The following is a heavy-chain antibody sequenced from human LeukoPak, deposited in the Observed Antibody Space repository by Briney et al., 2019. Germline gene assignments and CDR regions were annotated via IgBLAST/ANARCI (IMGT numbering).Heavy chain of an antibody. CDR3: AKRPDCSTTNCFRFEY. D-gene: IGHD2-2*01. V-gene: IGHV3-23*01. J-gene: IGHJ4*02. CDR1: GFTFSTYA. CDR2: INGDGGST. Sequence: PGRSLRLSCAASGFTFSTYAMSWVRQAPGQGLEWVSSINGDGGSTYYAESVKGRFTVSRDNSKNTLYLQVHSLRAEDTAVYYCAKRPDCSTTNCFRFEYWGQGTLVTVSS.